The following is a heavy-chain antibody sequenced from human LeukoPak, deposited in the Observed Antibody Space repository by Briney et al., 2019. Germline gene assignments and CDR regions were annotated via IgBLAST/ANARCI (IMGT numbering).Heavy chain of an antibody. CDR3: ARDYCVYVGYAFDI. D-gene: IGHD5/OR15-5a*01. Sequence: ASVKVSCKASGGTFSSYAISWVRQAPGQGLEWMGGIIPIFGTANYAQKFQGRVTITTDESTSTAYMELSSLRSEDTAVYYCARDYCVYVGYAFDIWGQGTMVTVSS. CDR1: GGTFSSYA. J-gene: IGHJ3*02. V-gene: IGHV1-69*05. CDR2: IIPIFGTA.